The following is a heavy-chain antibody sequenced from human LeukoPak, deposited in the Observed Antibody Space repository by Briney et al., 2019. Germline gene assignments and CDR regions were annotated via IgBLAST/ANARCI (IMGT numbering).Heavy chain of an antibody. CDR3: ARQNDFRLDY. J-gene: IGHJ4*02. Sequence: ASVKVSCKASGYTFTGYYMHWVRQAPGQGLEWMGWINPNSGGTNYAQKFQGRVTISVDTSIGTAYLQWSSLKASDTAIYYCARQNDFRLDYWGQGTLVTVSS. D-gene: IGHD3-3*01. CDR2: INPNSGGT. V-gene: IGHV1-2*02. CDR1: GYTFTGYY.